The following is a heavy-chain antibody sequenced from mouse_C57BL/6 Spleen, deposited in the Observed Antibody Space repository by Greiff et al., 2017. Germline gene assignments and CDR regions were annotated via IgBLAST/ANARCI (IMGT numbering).Heavy chain of an antibody. CDR3: ARGPLTGSYAMDY. CDR2: IWSGGST. D-gene: IGHD4-1*01. V-gene: IGHV2-2*01. J-gene: IGHJ4*01. Sequence: VQLQQSGPGLVQPSQSLSITCTVSGFSLTSYGVHWVRQSPGKGLEWLGVIWSGGSTDYNAAFISRLSISKDNSKSQVFFKMNSLQADDTAIYYCARGPLTGSYAMDYWGQGTSVTVSS. CDR1: GFSLTSYG.